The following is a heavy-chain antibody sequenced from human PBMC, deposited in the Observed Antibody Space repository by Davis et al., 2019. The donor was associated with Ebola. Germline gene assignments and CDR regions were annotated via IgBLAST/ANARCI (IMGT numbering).Heavy chain of an antibody. CDR2: IKNKANSYII. D-gene: IGHD3-16*02. Sequence: PGGSLRLSCAASGFTFSDHYMDWVRQAPGEGLEWVGRIKNKANSYIIEYAASVKGRFTISRDDSKNSVYLQMTGLKIEDTAVYYCARGSGASVSRYTAYYGLDVWGQGATVTVSS. V-gene: IGHV3-72*01. CDR3: ARGSGASVSRYTAYYGLDV. J-gene: IGHJ6*02. CDR1: GFTFSDHY.